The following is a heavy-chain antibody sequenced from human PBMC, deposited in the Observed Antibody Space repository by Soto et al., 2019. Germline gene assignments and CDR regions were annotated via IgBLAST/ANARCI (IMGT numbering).Heavy chain of an antibody. J-gene: IGHJ4*02. Sequence: QVQLVQSGAEVKKPGASVKVSCKASGYTFTSYAMHWVRQAPGQRLEWMGWINAGNGNTKYSQKFQGRVTITRDTSASTGYMELSSLRSEDTAVYYCARGIQIAKIDYWGQGTLVTVSS. V-gene: IGHV1-3*01. CDR1: GYTFTSYA. CDR2: INAGNGNT. CDR3: ARGIQIAKIDY.